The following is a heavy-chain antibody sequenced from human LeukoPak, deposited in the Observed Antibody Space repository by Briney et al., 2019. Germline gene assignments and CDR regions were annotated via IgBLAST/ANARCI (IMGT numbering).Heavy chain of an antibody. CDR2: IIPIFGTA. Sequence: ASVKVSCKASGYTFIGYYVHWVRQAPGQGLEWMGGIIPIFGTANYAQKFQGRVTITADESTSTAYMELSSLRSEDTAVYYCARSTYQLLYPYWGQGTLVTVSS. CDR3: ARSTYQLLYPY. J-gene: IGHJ4*02. V-gene: IGHV1-69*13. CDR1: GYTFIGYY. D-gene: IGHD2-2*02.